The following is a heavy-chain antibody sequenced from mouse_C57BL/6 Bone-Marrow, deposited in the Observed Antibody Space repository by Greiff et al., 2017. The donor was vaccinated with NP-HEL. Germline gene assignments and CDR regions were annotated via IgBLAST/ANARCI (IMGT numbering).Heavy chain of an antibody. V-gene: IGHV1-36*01. J-gene: IGHJ2*01. CDR1: GFTFTDYY. CDR3: ARAPLYYGSSIFDD. Sequence: EVQLQESGPVLVKPGPSVKKSCKASGFTFTDYYMHWVKQSHGKSLEWIGLVYPYNGGTSYNQKFKGKATLTVYTSSSTAYMALNSLTSEDSAVYYCARAPLYYGSSIFDDWGQGTTLTVSS. D-gene: IGHD1-1*01. CDR2: VYPYNGGT.